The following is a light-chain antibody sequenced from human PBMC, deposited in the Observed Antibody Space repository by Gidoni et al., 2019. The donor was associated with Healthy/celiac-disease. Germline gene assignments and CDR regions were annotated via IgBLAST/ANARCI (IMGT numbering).Light chain of an antibody. V-gene: IGKV1-39*01. CDR2: AES. CDR3: QQSYSTPPT. CDR1: QSISSY. Sequence: DIQMTQSPSSLSASVGDRVTITCRASQSISSYLNWYQQKPGKAPKLPIYAESSLQSGGPSRFSGSGSGTDFTLTISSLQPEDFATYYCQQSYSTPPTFGQGTKVEIK. J-gene: IGKJ1*01.